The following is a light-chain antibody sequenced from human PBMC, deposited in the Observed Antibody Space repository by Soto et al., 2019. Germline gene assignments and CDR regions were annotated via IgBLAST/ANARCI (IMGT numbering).Light chain of an antibody. J-gene: IGLJ2*01. CDR1: SSDVGGYNY. Sequence: QSALTQPPSASGSPGQSVTISCTGTSSDVGGYNYVSWYQQHLGKAPKLMIYEVSKRPSGVPDRFSGSKSGNTASLTVSGLQAEDEADYYCSSYAGSNNLRVFGGGTKLTVL. CDR2: EVS. V-gene: IGLV2-8*01. CDR3: SSYAGSNNLRV.